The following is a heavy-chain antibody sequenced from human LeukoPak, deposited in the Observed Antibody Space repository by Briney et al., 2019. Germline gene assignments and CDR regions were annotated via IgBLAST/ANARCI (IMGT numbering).Heavy chain of an antibody. J-gene: IGHJ5*02. Sequence: GGSLRLSCAASGFTFSSYSISWIRQAPGKGLEWVSYISSNSDTIYYADSVKGRFTISRDNTKNSLFLQMNNLRAEDTAVYYCAKEGFCSSTSCLRSPFDPWGQGTLVAVSS. CDR3: AKEGFCSSTSCLRSPFDP. D-gene: IGHD2-2*01. CDR2: ISSNSDTI. V-gene: IGHV3-48*04. CDR1: GFTFSSYS.